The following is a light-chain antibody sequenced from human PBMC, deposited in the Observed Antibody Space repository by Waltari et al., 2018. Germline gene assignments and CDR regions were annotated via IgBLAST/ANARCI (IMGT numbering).Light chain of an antibody. CDR3: QQYGSSPVT. CDR2: GAS. Sequence: EIVLTQSPGTLSLSPGERATLSCRASQSVSSNYLAWYQQKPGQAPRLLIYGASSRATGIPDRFSGTGSGTDFTLTISRLEPEDFVVYSCQQYGSSPVTFGGGTKVEIK. V-gene: IGKV3-20*01. CDR1: QSVSSNY. J-gene: IGKJ4*01.